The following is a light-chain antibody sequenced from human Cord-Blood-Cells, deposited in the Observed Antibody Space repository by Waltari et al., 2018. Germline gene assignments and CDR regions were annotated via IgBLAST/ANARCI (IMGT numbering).Light chain of an antibody. CDR3: QQYYSTLMYT. Sequence: DIVMTQSPDSLAVSLGDGATIHCKSSQSVLYSSNNKNYLAWYQQKPGQPPKLLIYWASTRESGVPDRFSGSGSGTDFTLTISSLQAEDVAVYYCQQYYSTLMYTFGQGTKLEIK. V-gene: IGKV4-1*01. CDR2: WAS. J-gene: IGKJ2*01. CDR1: QSVLYSSNNKNY.